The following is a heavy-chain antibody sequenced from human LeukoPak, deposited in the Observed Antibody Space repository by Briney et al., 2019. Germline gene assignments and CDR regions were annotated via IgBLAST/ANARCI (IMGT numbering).Heavy chain of an antibody. Sequence: GGSLRLSCAVSGFTVSGNYMSWVRHAPGKGLEWVSLIYSGGTTYYADSVKGRFTISRDNSKDMLYLQMNSLRAEDTAVYYCARRAGGYSHPYDYWGQGILVTVSS. CDR2: IYSGGTT. J-gene: IGHJ4*02. CDR1: GFTVSGNY. D-gene: IGHD4-23*01. V-gene: IGHV3-53*01. CDR3: ARRAGGYSHPYDY.